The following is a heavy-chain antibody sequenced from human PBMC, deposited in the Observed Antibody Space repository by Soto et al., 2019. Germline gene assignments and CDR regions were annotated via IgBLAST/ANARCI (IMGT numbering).Heavy chain of an antibody. Sequence: SETLSLTCAVSGYSVSSGYYWGWIRQPPGKGLEWIGSIYHSGSTYYNPSLKSRVTISVDTSKNQSSLKLSSVTAADTAVYYCVGCSSSDYYYGMDFWGQGTTVTVSS. D-gene: IGHD6-6*01. V-gene: IGHV4-38-2*01. CDR2: IYHSGST. J-gene: IGHJ6*02. CDR3: VGCSSSDYYYGMDF. CDR1: GYSVSSGYY.